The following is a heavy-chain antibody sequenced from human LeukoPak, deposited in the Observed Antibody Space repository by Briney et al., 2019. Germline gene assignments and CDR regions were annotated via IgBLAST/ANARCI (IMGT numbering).Heavy chain of an antibody. D-gene: IGHD3/OR15-3a*01. CDR1: GFAFSRYW. J-gene: IGHJ3*02. CDR2: INSDGSST. V-gene: IGHV3-74*01. CDR3: VLDLFSSFAFDI. Sequence: GGSLRLSCAASGFAFSRYWMHWVRQAPGKGLLWVSRINSDGSSTYYADSVKGRFTTSRDNAKNALHLQMNSLTAEDTAVYYCVLDLFSSFAFDIWGQGTMVTVSS.